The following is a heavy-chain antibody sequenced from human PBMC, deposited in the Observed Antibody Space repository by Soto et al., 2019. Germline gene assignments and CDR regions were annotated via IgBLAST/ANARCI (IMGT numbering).Heavy chain of an antibody. D-gene: IGHD4-17*01. CDR3: ARSPHYGGNVDY. V-gene: IGHV2-70*04. J-gene: IGHJ4*02. CDR1: GFSLSTSGMR. Sequence: SGPTLVNPTQTLTLTCTFSGFSLSTSGMRVGWIRQPPGKALEWLARIDWDDDKFYSTSLKTRLTISKDTSKNQVVLTMTNMDPVDTXTYYCARSPHYGGNVDYWGQGTLVTVSS. CDR2: IDWDDDK.